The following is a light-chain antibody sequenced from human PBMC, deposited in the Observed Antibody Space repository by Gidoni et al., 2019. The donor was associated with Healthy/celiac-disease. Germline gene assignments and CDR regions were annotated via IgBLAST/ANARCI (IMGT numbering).Light chain of an antibody. CDR3: QQYYSTLGT. Sequence: DIVMTQSPDSLAVPLGERATINCKSSQSVLYSSNNKNYLAWYQQKPGQPPKLLIYWASTRESGVPDRFSGSGSGTDLTLTISSLQAEDVAVYYCQQYYSTLGTFGQGTKVEIK. V-gene: IGKV4-1*01. CDR2: WAS. CDR1: QSVLYSSNNKNY. J-gene: IGKJ1*01.